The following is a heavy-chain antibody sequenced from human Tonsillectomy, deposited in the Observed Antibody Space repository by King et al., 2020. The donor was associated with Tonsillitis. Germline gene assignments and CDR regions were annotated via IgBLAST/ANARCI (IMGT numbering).Heavy chain of an antibody. CDR2: TWSDGSDQ. CDR3: ARDGGYCSGGNCYRPHYFDY. V-gene: IGHV3-33*01. J-gene: IGHJ4*02. CDR1: GFTFSNYA. D-gene: IGHD2-15*01. Sequence: VQLVESGGGVVRPGRSLRLSCASSGFTFSNYAMHWVRQAPGKGLEWVAVTWSDGSDQYYADSVKGRFTISRDNSKSTVYLQMNSLRVEDAAVYYCARDGGYCSGGNCYRPHYFDYWGQGTLVTVSS.